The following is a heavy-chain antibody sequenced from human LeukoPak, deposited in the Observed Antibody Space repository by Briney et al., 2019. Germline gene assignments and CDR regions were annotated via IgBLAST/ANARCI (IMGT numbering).Heavy chain of an antibody. D-gene: IGHD1-1*01. J-gene: IGHJ3*02. CDR3: AKSLLTTATGTGRAFDI. Sequence: GGSLRLSCAASAFTFNTYWMHWVRQVPGRGLEWVSRINGDESSTNYADSVKGRFTISRDNAKDTLYLQMNSLRADDTAVYYCAKSLLTTATGTGRAFDIWGQGTMVTVSS. V-gene: IGHV3-74*01. CDR1: AFTFNTYW. CDR2: INGDESST.